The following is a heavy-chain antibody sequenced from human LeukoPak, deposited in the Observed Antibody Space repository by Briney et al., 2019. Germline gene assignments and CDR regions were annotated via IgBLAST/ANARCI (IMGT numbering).Heavy chain of an antibody. Sequence: GGSLRLSCAASGFTFSSYAMSWVRQAPGKGLEWVSTFSGSGGSTYYADSVKGRFTISRGNSKNTLYLQMNSLRAEDTAVYYCAKDKWPYDYWGQGTLVTVSS. CDR2: FSGSGGST. V-gene: IGHV3-23*01. CDR1: GFTFSSYA. CDR3: AKDKWPYDY. J-gene: IGHJ4*02. D-gene: IGHD5-12*01.